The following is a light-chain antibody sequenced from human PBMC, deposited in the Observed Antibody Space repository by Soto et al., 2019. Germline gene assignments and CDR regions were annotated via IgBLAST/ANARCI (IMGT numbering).Light chain of an antibody. Sequence: QSVLTQPSSVSGSPGQSITISCTGTSSDVGGYNYVSWYQQHPGKAPKLMIYEVSNRPSGVSNRFSGSKSGNTASLTISGLQAEDEADYYCSSYTSSSTLDVVGTGTKVTVL. CDR1: SSDVGGYNY. V-gene: IGLV2-14*01. J-gene: IGLJ1*01. CDR3: SSYTSSSTLDV. CDR2: EVS.